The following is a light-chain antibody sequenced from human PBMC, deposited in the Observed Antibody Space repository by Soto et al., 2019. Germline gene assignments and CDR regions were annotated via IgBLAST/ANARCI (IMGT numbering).Light chain of an antibody. V-gene: IGKV3-15*01. CDR3: QQYGRSPFT. CDR2: GAS. J-gene: IGKJ3*01. Sequence: EIVLTQSPATLSLSPGDRATLSCRASQSVSRSLTWYQQKPGQAPRLLIYGASTRATGIPARFSGSGSGTEFTLTVSSLQSEDFAVYYCQQYGRSPFTFGPGTKVDNK. CDR1: QSVSRS.